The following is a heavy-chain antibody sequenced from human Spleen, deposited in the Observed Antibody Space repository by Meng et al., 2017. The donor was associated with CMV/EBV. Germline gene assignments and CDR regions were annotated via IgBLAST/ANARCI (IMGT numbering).Heavy chain of an antibody. Sequence: GYYWSWIRQPPGKGLEWIGEINHSGSTNYNPSLKSRVTISVDTSKNQFSLKLSSVTAADTAVYYCARGSGAIVVVPAALTNWFDPWGQGTLVTVSS. CDR2: INHSGST. D-gene: IGHD2-2*01. V-gene: IGHV4-34*01. J-gene: IGHJ5*02. CDR3: ARGSGAIVVVPAALTNWFDP. CDR1: GYY.